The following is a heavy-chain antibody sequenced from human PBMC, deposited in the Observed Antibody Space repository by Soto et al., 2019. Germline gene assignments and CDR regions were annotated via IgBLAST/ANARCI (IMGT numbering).Heavy chain of an antibody. CDR1: GGSISDYY. CDR3: ARLYDSSGYWIFDY. CDR2: IHSSGST. D-gene: IGHD3-22*01. J-gene: IGHJ4*02. Sequence: SETLSLTCTVSGGSISDYYWTWIRQSPGKRLEWMGYIHSSGSTNYNPSLQSRVTISVDTSKYQFSLKLRSVTAADTAVYYCARLYDSSGYWIFDYWGQGTLVTVSS. V-gene: IGHV4-59*01.